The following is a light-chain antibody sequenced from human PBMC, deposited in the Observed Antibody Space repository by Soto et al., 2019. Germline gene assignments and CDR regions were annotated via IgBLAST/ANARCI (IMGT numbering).Light chain of an antibody. Sequence: QSVLTQPASVSGSPGQSITISCTGTSSDVGGYNYVSWYQQHPGKAPKLMIYDVSIRPSGVSKRFSGSKSGNPASLTISGLQAEDEADYYWSSYTSTSTRYVFGIGNKLTVL. CDR3: SSYTSTSTRYV. J-gene: IGLJ1*01. CDR2: DVS. CDR1: SSDVGGYNY. V-gene: IGLV2-14*01.